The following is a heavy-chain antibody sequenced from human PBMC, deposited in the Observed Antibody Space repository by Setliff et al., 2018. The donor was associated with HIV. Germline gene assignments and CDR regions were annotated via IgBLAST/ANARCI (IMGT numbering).Heavy chain of an antibody. Sequence: GSLRLSCAASGFTFSSYAMSWVRQAPGKGLEWVSAISGSGGSTYYADSVKGRFTISRDNSKNTLYLQMNSLRAEDTAVYYCAKSKDSGDGYTNDAFDIWGQGTMVTVSS. J-gene: IGHJ3*02. D-gene: IGHD5-12*01. CDR3: AKSKDSGDGYTNDAFDI. V-gene: IGHV3-23*01. CDR2: ISGSGGST. CDR1: GFTFSSYA.